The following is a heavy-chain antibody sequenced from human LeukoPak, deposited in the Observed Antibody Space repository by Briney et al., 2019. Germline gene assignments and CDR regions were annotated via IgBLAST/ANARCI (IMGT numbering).Heavy chain of an antibody. Sequence: GGSLRLSCAASGFTFSSYWMSWVRQAPGRGLEWVANIKQDGSEKYYVDSVKGRFTISRDNAKNSLYLQMNRLRAEDTALYHCARVGDIVGAEYAFDIWGQGTMVTVSS. CDR3: ARVGDIVGAEYAFDI. CDR1: GFTFSSYW. CDR2: IKQDGSEK. V-gene: IGHV3-7*03. J-gene: IGHJ3*02. D-gene: IGHD1-26*01.